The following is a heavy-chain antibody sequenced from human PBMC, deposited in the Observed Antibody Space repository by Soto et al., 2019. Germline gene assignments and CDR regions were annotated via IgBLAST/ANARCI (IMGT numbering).Heavy chain of an antibody. D-gene: IGHD6-13*01. CDR1: GFTFSNYA. CDR2: ISGSGGSA. J-gene: IGHJ4*02. V-gene: IGHV3-23*04. CDR3: AKGGLYISSSWYEGY. Sequence: VESGGGLVQPGGSLRLSCAASGFTFSNYAMSWVRQAPGKGLEWVSSISGSGGSAYNADSVRGRFTISRDNSKNTLYLQMNSLRAEDTAVYYCAKGGLYISSSWYEGYWGQGTLVTVSS.